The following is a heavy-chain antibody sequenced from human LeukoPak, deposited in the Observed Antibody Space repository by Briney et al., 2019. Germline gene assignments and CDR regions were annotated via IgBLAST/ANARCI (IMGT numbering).Heavy chain of an antibody. V-gene: IGHV1-2*02. CDR1: GYTFTGYY. CDR3: ARHGSLTGHDAFDV. J-gene: IGHJ3*01. CDR2: INPNSGGT. D-gene: IGHD3-9*01. Sequence: ASVKVSCKASGYTFTGYYMHWVRQAPGQGLEWMGWINPNSGGTNYAQRFQGRVTMTRDTSIRTAYMELSGLRSDDTALYYCARHGSLTGHDAFDVWGQGTVVTVSS.